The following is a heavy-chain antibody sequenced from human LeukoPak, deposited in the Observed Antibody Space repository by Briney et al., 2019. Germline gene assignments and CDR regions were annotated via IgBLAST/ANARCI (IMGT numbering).Heavy chain of an antibody. CDR1: GFTFGRYG. V-gene: IGHV3-30*02. CDR2: IRYDGSKE. D-gene: IGHD3-10*01. CDR3: AKEGDAGSYQEF. Sequence: SGGSLRLSCAASGFTFGRYGMHWVRQAPGKGPEWVSLIRYDGSKEYYVDSVRGRFTISRDNSRDTLYLQMNSLRIEDTAVYYCAKEGDAGSYQEFGGHGTLVIVSS. J-gene: IGHJ4*01.